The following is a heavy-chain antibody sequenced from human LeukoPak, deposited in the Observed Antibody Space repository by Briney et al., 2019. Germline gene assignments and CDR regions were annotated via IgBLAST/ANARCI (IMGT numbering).Heavy chain of an antibody. CDR1: GYTFTDYF. CDR2: IKPKSGGT. J-gene: IGHJ4*02. V-gene: IGHV1-2*02. Sequence: ASVKVSCKASGYTFTDYFIHWARQAPGQGPEWMGWIKPKSGGTNYAQKFQARVTVTKDTSISTVYMDLSRLTSDDTAVYYCARGSSDYYLTKDYWGQGTLVTVSS. CDR3: ARGSSDYYLTKDY. D-gene: IGHD3-22*01.